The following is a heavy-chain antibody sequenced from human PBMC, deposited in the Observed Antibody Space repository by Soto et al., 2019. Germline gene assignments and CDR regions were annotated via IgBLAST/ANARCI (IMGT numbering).Heavy chain of an antibody. CDR3: ARDRDPGQWLTTNYFDY. V-gene: IGHV3-33*01. J-gene: IGHJ4*02. CDR1: GFPFSNYG. D-gene: IGHD6-19*01. CDR2: IWYHGSNK. Sequence: QVQLVESGGGVVQPGGSLRLSCAASGFPFSNYGMHWVRQAPGKGLEWVAVIWYHGSNKYYADSVKGRFTISRDNSKNTLYLQMNSLRAEDTAVYYCARDRDPGQWLTTNYFDYWGPGTLVTVSS.